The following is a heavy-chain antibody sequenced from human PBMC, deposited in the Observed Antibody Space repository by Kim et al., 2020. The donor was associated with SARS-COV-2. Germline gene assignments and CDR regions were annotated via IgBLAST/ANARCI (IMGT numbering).Heavy chain of an antibody. CDR1: GYILTEVS. V-gene: IGHV1-24*01. D-gene: IGHD1-26*01. CDR2: FDPEDGDT. CDR3: APLVGATKAGYFDS. Sequence: ASVKVSCKVSGYILTEVSMHWVRQAPGKGLEWMGGFDPEDGDTIYAQHFQGRVTVTEDTSTDTAYMALSSLRSEDTAVYYCAPLVGATKAGYFDSWGQGTLVTVSS. J-gene: IGHJ4*02.